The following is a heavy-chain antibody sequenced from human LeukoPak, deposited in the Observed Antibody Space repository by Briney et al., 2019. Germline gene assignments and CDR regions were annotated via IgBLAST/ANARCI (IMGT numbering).Heavy chain of an antibody. Sequence: ASVKVSCKASGYTFTSYYMHWVRQAPGQGLEWMGIINPSGGSTSYAQKFQGRVTMTRDTSTSTVYMELSSLRSEDTAVYYCARGEYYYDSSGYFFDYWGQGTLVTVSS. CDR2: INPSGGST. J-gene: IGHJ4*02. D-gene: IGHD3-22*01. V-gene: IGHV1-46*01. CDR1: GYTFTSYY. CDR3: ARGEYYYDSSGYFFDY.